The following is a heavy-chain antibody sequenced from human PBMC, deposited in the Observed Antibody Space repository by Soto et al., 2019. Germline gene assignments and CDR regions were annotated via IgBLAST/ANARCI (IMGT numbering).Heavy chain of an antibody. CDR3: ARLQFGEGFDY. J-gene: IGHJ4*02. V-gene: IGHV4-30-2*01. CDR2: ILHTGGT. CDR1: GVTISGGGFS. Sequence: LXLTCAVSGVTISGGGFSWSWIRQPPGKGLEWIGYILHTGGTQYNPSLKSRVSMSVDKSKNQFSLHLTSVTAADTAVYYCARLQFGEGFDYWGQGAMVTVSS. D-gene: IGHD3-10*01.